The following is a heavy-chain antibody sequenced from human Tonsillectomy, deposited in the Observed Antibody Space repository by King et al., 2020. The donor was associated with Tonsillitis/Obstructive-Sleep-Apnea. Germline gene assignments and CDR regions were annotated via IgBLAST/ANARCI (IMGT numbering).Heavy chain of an antibody. CDR2: ISSISSTI. CDR3: ARDGYSGYDSGFDAFDV. CDR1: GFTFSSYS. D-gene: IGHD5-12*01. Sequence: VQLVESVGGLVQPGVSLRLSCAASGFTFSSYSMNWVRQAPGTGLEWVSYISSISSTIYSADFLKGRFTISRDNAKNSLYLQMNSLRDEDTAVYYCARDGYSGYDSGFDAFDVWGQGTMVTVSS. V-gene: IGHV3-48*02. J-gene: IGHJ3*01.